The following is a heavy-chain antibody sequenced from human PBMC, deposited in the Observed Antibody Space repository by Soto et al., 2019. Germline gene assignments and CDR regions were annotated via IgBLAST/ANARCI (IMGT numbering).Heavy chain of an antibody. CDR3: ARLAYCGGDCYPHWFDP. D-gene: IGHD2-21*02. CDR1: GYSFTSYW. V-gene: IGHV5-51*01. J-gene: IGHJ5*02. CDR2: IYPGDSDT. Sequence: AGESLKISCKGSGYSFTSYWIGWVRQMPGKGLEWVGIIYPGDSDTRYSPSFQGQVTISADKSISTAYLQWSSLKASDTAMYYCARLAYCGGDCYPHWFDPWGQGTLVTVSS.